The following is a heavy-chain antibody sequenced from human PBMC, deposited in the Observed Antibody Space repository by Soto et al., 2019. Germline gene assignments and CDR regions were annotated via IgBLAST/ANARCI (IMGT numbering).Heavy chain of an antibody. CDR3: ALLRITMFGVVIFRGVMDV. V-gene: IGHV1-2*02. Sequence: ASVKVSCKASGYTFTGYYMHWVRQAPGQGLEWMGWINPNSGGTNYAQKFQGRVTMTRDTSISTAYMELSRLRSDDTAVYYCALLRITMFGVVIFRGVMDVCGQGSTVTVSS. CDR1: GYTFTGYY. J-gene: IGHJ6*02. CDR2: INPNSGGT. D-gene: IGHD3-3*01.